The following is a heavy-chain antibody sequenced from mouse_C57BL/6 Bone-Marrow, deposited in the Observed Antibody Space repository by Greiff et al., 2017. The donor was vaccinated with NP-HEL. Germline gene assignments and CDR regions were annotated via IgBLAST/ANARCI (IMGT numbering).Heavy chain of an antibody. CDR3: ASYYYGSSYYFDY. CDR2: ISSGSSTI. V-gene: IGHV5-17*01. CDR1: GFTFSAYG. J-gene: IGHJ2*01. D-gene: IGHD1-1*01. Sequence: LVESGGGLVKPGGSLKLSCAASGFTFSAYGMHWVRQAPEKGLEWVAYISSGSSTIYYADTVKGRFTISRYNAKNTLFLQMTSLRSEDTAMYYCASYYYGSSYYFDYWGQGTTLTVSS.